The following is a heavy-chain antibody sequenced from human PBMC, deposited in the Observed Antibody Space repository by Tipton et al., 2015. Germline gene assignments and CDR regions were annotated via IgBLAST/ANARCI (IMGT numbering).Heavy chain of an antibody. CDR1: GGSFSSNY. J-gene: IGHJ4*02. Sequence: LRLSCAVYGGSFSSNYWSWIRQPPGKGLEWIGSLYFSGSTYYNPSLKSRVTISIDRFKNQFSLKLSSVTAADTAVYYCASPSLPHDRGDYYFQSWGQGSLVTVSS. CDR2: LYFSGST. D-gene: IGHD2-21*02. CDR3: ASPSLPHDRGDYYFQS. V-gene: IGHV4-39*01.